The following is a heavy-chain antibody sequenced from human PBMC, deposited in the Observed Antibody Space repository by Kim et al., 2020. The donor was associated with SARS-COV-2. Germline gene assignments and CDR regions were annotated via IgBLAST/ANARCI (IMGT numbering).Heavy chain of an antibody. CDR1: GFTFSSYA. CDR3: AKKIERIITKGVYYFDY. Sequence: GGSLRLSCAASGFTFSSYAMSWVRQAPGKGLEWVSAISGSGGSTYYADSVKGRFTISRDNSKNTLYLQMNSLRAEDTAVYYCAKKIERIITKGVYYFDYWGQGTLVTVSS. V-gene: IGHV3-23*01. CDR2: ISGSGGST. D-gene: IGHD2-8*01. J-gene: IGHJ4*02.